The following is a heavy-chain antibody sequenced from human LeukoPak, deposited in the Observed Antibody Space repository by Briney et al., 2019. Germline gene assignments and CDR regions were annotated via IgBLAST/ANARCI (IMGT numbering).Heavy chain of an antibody. J-gene: IGHJ4*02. D-gene: IGHD3-22*01. Sequence: PGGSLRLSCAASGFTFSSYNMNWVRQAPGKGLEWVSYTSNSSSYIYYADSVKGRFTISRDNANNSLYLQMNSLRAEDTAVYYCARSQGTMTSPFDYWGQGTLVTVSP. CDR1: GFTFSSYN. CDR2: TSNSSSYI. V-gene: IGHV3-21*06. CDR3: ARSQGTMTSPFDY.